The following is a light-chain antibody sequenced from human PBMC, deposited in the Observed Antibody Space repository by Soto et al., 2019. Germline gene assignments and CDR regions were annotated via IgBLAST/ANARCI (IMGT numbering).Light chain of an antibody. J-gene: IGKJ2*01. V-gene: IGKV3-20*01. CDR3: QQYGRSPPFT. Sequence: ELVLTQSPGTLSLSPGERATLSCRASQSVSSSYLAWYQQKPGQAPRLLIYGASNRATGIPVRFSGSGSGTEFTLTSSRLEPEYFAVYFCQQYGRSPPFTFGQGTKVEIK. CDR1: QSVSSSY. CDR2: GAS.